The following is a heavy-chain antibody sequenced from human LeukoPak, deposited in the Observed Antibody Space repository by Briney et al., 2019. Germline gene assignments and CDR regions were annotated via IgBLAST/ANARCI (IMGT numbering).Heavy chain of an antibody. J-gene: IGHJ4*02. V-gene: IGHV1-18*01. CDR2: ISAYNGNT. CDR3: ARDRRYSGSYPLGY. Sequence: ASVKVSCKASGYTFTSYGISWVRQAPGQGLEWMGWISAYNGNTNYAQKLQGRVTMTTDTSTSTAYMELRSLRSDDTAVYYCARDRRYSGSYPLGYWGQGTLVPVSS. D-gene: IGHD1-26*01. CDR1: GYTFTSYG.